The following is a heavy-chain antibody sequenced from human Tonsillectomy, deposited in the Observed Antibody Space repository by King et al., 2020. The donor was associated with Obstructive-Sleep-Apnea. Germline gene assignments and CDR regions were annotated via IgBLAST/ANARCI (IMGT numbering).Heavy chain of an antibody. CDR2: ISWNSGSI. CDR3: AKDTTSEMATPYDY. V-gene: IGHV3-9*01. CDR1: GFTFDDYA. J-gene: IGHJ4*02. D-gene: IGHD5-24*01. Sequence: VQLVESGGGLVQPRRSLRLSCAASGFTFDDYAMHWVRQAPGKGLEWVSGISWNSGSIGYADSVKGRFTISSDKAKNSLYLQMNSLRVEDTALYYCAKDTTSEMATPYDYWGQGTLVTVSS.